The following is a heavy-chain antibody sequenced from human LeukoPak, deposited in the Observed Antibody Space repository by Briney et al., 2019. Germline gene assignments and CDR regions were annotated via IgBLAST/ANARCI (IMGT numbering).Heavy chain of an antibody. Sequence: PGGSLRLSCTASGFTFGDSYMSWIRQAPGKGLEWVSYISSSGSTIYYADSVKGRFTISRDNAKNSLYLQMNSLRAEDTAVYYCARDSGNYLDAFDIWGQGTMVTVSS. V-gene: IGHV3-11*04. D-gene: IGHD1-7*01. J-gene: IGHJ3*02. CDR1: GFTFGDSY. CDR3: ARDSGNYLDAFDI. CDR2: ISSSGSTI.